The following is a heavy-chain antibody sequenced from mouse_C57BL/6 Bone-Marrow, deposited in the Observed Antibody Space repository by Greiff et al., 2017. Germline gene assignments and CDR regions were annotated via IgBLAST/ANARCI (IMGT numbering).Heavy chain of an antibody. J-gene: IGHJ2*01. Sequence: VKLQQPGAELVKPGASVKLSCKASGYTFTSYWMHWVKQRPGQGLEWIGMFHPNSGSTNYNEKFKSKATLTVDKSSSTAYMQLSSLTSEDSAVYYCARWAYGSPDYWGQGTTLTVSS. CDR3: ARWAYGSPDY. CDR1: GYTFTSYW. V-gene: IGHV1-64*01. CDR2: FHPNSGST. D-gene: IGHD1-1*01.